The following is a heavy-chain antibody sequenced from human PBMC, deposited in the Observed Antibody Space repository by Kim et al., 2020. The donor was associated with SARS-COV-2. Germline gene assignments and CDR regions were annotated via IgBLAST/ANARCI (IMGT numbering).Heavy chain of an antibody. CDR1: GYTFTSYA. CDR3: ARTYYFGSGSYYNTGDFDY. J-gene: IGHJ4*02. D-gene: IGHD3-10*01. CDR2: INTHTGNP. V-gene: IGHV7-4-1*02. Sequence: ASVKVSCKASGYTFTSYAMNWVRQAPGQGLEWMGWINTHTGNPTYAQGFTGRFVLSLDTSVSTAYLQMNSLKAEDTAVYYCARTYYFGSGSYYNTGDFDYWGQGTLVTVSS.